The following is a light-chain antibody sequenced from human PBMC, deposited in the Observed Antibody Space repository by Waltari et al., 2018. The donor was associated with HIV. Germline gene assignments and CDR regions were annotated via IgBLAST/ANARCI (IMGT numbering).Light chain of an antibody. CDR1: SLRNYY. CDR3: NSWDTNPEGVV. J-gene: IGLJ3*02. Sequence: SELTQAPAVSVALGQTVRITCQGDSLRNYYATWNQQKPVQAPVLVIYGKNNRPSGIPDRFSGSSSGNTASLSITATRADDKADYYCNSWDTNPEGVVFGGGTKLTVL. CDR2: GKN. V-gene: IGLV3-19*01.